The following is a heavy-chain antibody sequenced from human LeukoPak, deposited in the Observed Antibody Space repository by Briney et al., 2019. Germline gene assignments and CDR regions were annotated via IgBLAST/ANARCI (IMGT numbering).Heavy chain of an antibody. J-gene: IGHJ5*02. CDR3: ARLGMGGYGDPAWFDP. V-gene: IGHV3-48*03. CDR1: GFTFSSYG. CDR2: ISSSGSNI. Sequence: GGSLRLSCAASGFTFSSYGMNWVRQAPGKGLEWVSYISSSGSNIYYADSVKGRFTISRDNSKNSLYLQMTSLRARDTAVYYCARLGMGGYGDPAWFDPWGQGTLVTVSS. D-gene: IGHD4-17*01.